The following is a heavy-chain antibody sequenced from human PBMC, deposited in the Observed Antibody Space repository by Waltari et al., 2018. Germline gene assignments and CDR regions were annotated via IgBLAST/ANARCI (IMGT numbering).Heavy chain of an antibody. CDR1: GGSIRSSPYY. V-gene: IGHV4-39*01. CDR3: LRGIASVGYMDV. CDR2: VFYSGST. D-gene: IGHD6-13*01. Sequence: QLQLQESGPGLVKPSETLSLTCNVSGGSIRSSPYYWGWIRQPPGKGLEWVGSVFYSGSTYYNPSLESRVTISVDTSKNQFSLRLNSVTAADTAVYYCLRGIASVGYMDVWGQGTTVSVSS. J-gene: IGHJ6*02.